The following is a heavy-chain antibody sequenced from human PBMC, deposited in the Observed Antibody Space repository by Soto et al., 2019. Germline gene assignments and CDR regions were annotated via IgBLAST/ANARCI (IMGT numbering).Heavy chain of an antibody. J-gene: IGHJ6*02. Sequence: PSETLSLTCAVYGGSFSGYYWIWIRQPPGKGLEWIGEINHSGSTNYNPSLKSRVTISVDTSKNQFSLKLSSVTAADTAVYYCARGGTGPDRYYYGMDVWGQGSTVTVSS. D-gene: IGHD1-1*01. V-gene: IGHV4-34*01. CDR2: INHSGST. CDR3: ARGGTGPDRYYYGMDV. CDR1: GGSFSGYY.